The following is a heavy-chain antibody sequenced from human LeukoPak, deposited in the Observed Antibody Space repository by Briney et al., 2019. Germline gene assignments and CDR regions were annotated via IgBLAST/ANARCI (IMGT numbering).Heavy chain of an antibody. V-gene: IGHV1-2*02. Sequence: GASVKVSCKASGYTFTGYYMHWVRQAPGQGLEWMGWINPNSGGTNYAQKFQGRVTMTRDTSISTAYMELSKLRSDDTAVYYCARGALHSIAAAACIYWGQGTLVTVSS. CDR2: INPNSGGT. D-gene: IGHD6-13*01. J-gene: IGHJ4*02. CDR3: ARGALHSIAAAACIY. CDR1: GYTFTGYY.